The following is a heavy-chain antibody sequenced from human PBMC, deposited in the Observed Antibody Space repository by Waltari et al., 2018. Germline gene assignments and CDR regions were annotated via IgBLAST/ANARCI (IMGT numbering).Heavy chain of an antibody. CDR2: LTGSGGTT. J-gene: IGHJ4*02. CDR3: AKDRGNGVSMFEF. Sequence: EVLLLESGGGLVQPGGSLTLSCAASGFTFYRYVMSWVRQAPVKRLGWVVSLTGSGGTTYYLASVKGRFTISRDNSKNSLFLEMKSLRVEDTAVYFCAKDRGNGVSMFEFWGQGTLVTASS. D-gene: IGHD2-8*01. V-gene: IGHV3-23*01. CDR1: GFTFYRYV.